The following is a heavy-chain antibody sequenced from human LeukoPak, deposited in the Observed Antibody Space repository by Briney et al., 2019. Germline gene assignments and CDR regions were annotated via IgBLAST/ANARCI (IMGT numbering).Heavy chain of an antibody. V-gene: IGHV3-21*01. D-gene: IGHD6-13*01. Sequence: GGALRLSCAASGFTFSSYSMNLVRQAPGKGLEWVSSISSSSSYIDYADSVKGRFTISRDNAKNSLYLQMNSLRAEDTAVYYCARGVIAAAAYYYGMDVWGKGTTVTVSS. CDR1: GFTFSSYS. J-gene: IGHJ6*04. CDR2: ISSSSSYI. CDR3: ARGVIAAAAYYYGMDV.